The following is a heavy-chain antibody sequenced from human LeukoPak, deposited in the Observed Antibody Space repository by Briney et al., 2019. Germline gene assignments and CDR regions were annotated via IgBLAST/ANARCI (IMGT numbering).Heavy chain of an antibody. D-gene: IGHD4-23*01. CDR2: ISYTGTYI. CDR1: AFSLSAYN. Sequence: SGGSLRLSCAASAFSLSAYNMNWVRQAPGKGLEWVSSISYTGTYIYYADSVKGRFTISRDNAKNSLYLQMNSLRAEDTALYYCAKDTMGGYGGNLPRDYWGQGTLVTVSS. V-gene: IGHV3-21*04. J-gene: IGHJ4*02. CDR3: AKDTMGGYGGNLPRDY.